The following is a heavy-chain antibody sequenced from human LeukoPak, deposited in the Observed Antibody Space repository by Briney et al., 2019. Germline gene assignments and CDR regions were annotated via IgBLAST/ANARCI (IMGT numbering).Heavy chain of an antibody. CDR2: ISAYNGNT. D-gene: IGHD3-9*01. J-gene: IGHJ4*02. CDR1: GYTFTSYG. CDR3: ARWYDILTGYPDYFDY. V-gene: IGHV1-18*01. Sequence: ASVKVSCKASGYTFTSYGISWVRQAPGQGLEWMGWISAYNGNTNYAQKLQGRATMTTDTSTSTAYMELRSLRSDDTAVYYCARWYDILTGYPDYFDYWGQGTLVTVSS.